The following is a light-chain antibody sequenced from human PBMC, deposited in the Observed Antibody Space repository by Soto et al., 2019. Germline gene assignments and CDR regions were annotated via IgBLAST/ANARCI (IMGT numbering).Light chain of an antibody. Sequence: EIVLTQSPGTLSLSPGERATLSCRASHSVSSSYVAWYQQKPGQAPRLLIYGAFSRATGIPDRFSGSGSGTDFTLPISRLEPEDIAVYYCQQYCSSPPYTFGQGTKLEIK. CDR2: GAF. CDR3: QQYCSSPPYT. V-gene: IGKV3-20*01. CDR1: HSVSSSY. J-gene: IGKJ2*01.